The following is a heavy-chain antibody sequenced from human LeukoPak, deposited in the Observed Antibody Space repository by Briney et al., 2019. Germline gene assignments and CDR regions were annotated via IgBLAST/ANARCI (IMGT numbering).Heavy chain of an antibody. D-gene: IGHD4-17*01. Sequence: ASVKVSCKASGGSFSIYTFNWVRQAPGQGLEWMGRITPMFRTTKYAQNFQGRVIITADESTRIAYMELTSLKSEDTATYYCAREPSTYSDYAHFEDWGQGTLVTVSS. CDR1: GGSFSIYT. CDR2: ITPMFRTT. J-gene: IGHJ4*02. V-gene: IGHV1-69*13. CDR3: AREPSTYSDYAHFED.